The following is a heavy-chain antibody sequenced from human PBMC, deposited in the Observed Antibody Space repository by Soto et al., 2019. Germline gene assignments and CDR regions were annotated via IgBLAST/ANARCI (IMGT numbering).Heavy chain of an antibody. CDR2: TYYRSKWYN. CDR3: AREFSRGLFGELLSPLDY. Sequence: PSQTLSLTCAISGDSVPSNSAAWNWIRQSPSRGLEWLGRTYYRSKWYNDYAVSVKSRITINPDTSKNQFSLQLNSVTPEDTAVYYCAREFSRGLFGELLSPLDYWGQGTLVTVSS. V-gene: IGHV6-1*01. J-gene: IGHJ4*02. D-gene: IGHD3-10*02. CDR1: GDSVPSNSAA.